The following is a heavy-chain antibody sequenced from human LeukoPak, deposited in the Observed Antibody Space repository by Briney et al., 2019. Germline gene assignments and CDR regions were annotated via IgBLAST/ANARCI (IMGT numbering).Heavy chain of an antibody. V-gene: IGHV4-34*01. J-gene: IGHJ4*02. CDR2: INHSGST. CDR1: GGSFSGYY. Sequence: SETLSLTCAVYGGSFSGYYWSWIRQPPGKGLEWIGEINHSGSTNYNPSLKSRVTISVDTSKNQFSLKLSSVTAADTAIYYCARAVFSYCSGGSCPYFDYWGQGTLVTVSS. CDR3: ARAVFSYCSGGSCPYFDY. D-gene: IGHD2-15*01.